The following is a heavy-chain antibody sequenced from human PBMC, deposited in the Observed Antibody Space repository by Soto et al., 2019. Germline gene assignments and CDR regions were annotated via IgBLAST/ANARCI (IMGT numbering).Heavy chain of an antibody. D-gene: IGHD2-2*01. CDR3: ARHVERGYCSSNSCYSTLYYFDY. Sequence: SETLSLTCTVSGGSISSSSYYWGWIRQPPGKGLEWFGSIYYSGSHHYNPSLKSRVTISVDTSKNQFSLKLSSVTDADTDVYYCARHVERGYCSSNSCYSTLYYFDYWGQGTLVTVS. CDR2: IYYSGSH. J-gene: IGHJ4*02. V-gene: IGHV4-39*01. CDR1: GGSISSSSYY.